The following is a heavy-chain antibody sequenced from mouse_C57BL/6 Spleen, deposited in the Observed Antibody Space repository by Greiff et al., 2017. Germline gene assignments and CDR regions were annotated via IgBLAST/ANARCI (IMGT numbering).Heavy chain of an antibody. V-gene: IGHV1-69*01. CDR2: IDPSDSYT. CDR1: GYTFTSYW. J-gene: IGHJ4*01. Sequence: QVQLQQPGAALVMPGASVKLSCKASGYTFTSYWMHWVKQRPGQGLEWIGEIDPSDSYTNYNQKFKGKSTLTVDKSSSTAYMLLSCLTSEDSADYYCANVAHYYAMDYWGQGTSVTVSS. CDR3: ANVAHYYAMDY.